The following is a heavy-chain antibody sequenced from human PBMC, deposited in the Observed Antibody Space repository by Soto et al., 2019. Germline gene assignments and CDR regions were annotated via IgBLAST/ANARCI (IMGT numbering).Heavy chain of an antibody. CDR2: ISSSSSTI. CDR1: GFTFSTYN. V-gene: IGHV3-48*01. CDR3: ARRFGY. Sequence: GGSLRLSCAASGFTFSTYNMNWVRQAPGKGLEWVSYISSSSSTIYYADSVKGRFTISRDDAKSSLYLQMNSLRVEDTAVYYCARRFGYWGQGTLVTVSS. J-gene: IGHJ4*02.